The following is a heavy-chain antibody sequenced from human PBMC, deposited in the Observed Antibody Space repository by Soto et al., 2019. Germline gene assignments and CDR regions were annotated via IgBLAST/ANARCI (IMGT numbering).Heavy chain of an antibody. CDR3: AGYNWNYYFDP. V-gene: IGHV4-61*01. CDR1: GGSVRDGSYY. Sequence: PSETLSLTCTVSGGSVRDGSYYWAWLRQPPGKGLEWIGHIYHSGSTIYNPSLKSRVTISIGTSKSQFSLNLNSMTAADTAVYYCAGYNWNYYFDPWGQGTLVTVSS. J-gene: IGHJ5*02. CDR2: IYHSGST. D-gene: IGHD1-7*01.